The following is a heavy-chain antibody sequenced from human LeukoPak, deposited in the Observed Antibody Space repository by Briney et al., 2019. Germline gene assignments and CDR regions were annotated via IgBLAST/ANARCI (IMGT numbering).Heavy chain of an antibody. CDR3: AKDRSGSYHHIPLYYFDY. D-gene: IGHD1-26*01. V-gene: IGHV3-21*01. CDR1: GFTFSSYS. J-gene: IGHJ4*02. CDR2: ISSGSSYI. Sequence: GGSLRLSCAASGFTFSSYSMNWVRQAPGKGLEWVSYISSGSSYIYYADAVKGQFTISRDNAKNSLYLQMNSLRAEDTAVYYCAKDRSGSYHHIPLYYFDYWGQGTLVTVSS.